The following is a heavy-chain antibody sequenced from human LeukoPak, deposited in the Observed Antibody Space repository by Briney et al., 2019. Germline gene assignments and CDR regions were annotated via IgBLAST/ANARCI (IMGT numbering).Heavy chain of an antibody. Sequence: GGSLRLSCAASGFTFSDYYMSWIRQAPGKGLEWVSYISSSGSTIYYADSVKGRFTISRDNAKNSLYLQMNSLRAEDTAVYYCAKRSQDYYDSSGYPDAFDIWGQGTMVTVSS. V-gene: IGHV3-11*01. CDR2: ISSSGSTI. CDR1: GFTFSDYY. D-gene: IGHD3-22*01. CDR3: AKRSQDYYDSSGYPDAFDI. J-gene: IGHJ3*02.